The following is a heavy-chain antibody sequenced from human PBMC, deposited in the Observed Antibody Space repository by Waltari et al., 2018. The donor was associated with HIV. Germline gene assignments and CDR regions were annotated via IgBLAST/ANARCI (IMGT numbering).Heavy chain of an antibody. CDR3: AREGGVTYYDYDSAGSYLDQ. CDR2: IWYDGNNK. D-gene: IGHD3-22*01. Sequence: QVQLVESGGGVVQPGGSLRLPCVASGFTFSYSVMHWVRQAPGKGLEWLALIWYDGNNKFYADSVKGRFSISRDNSKNTLFLQLNSLRVEDTAVYFCAREGGVTYYDYDSAGSYLDQWGQGTLLTVSS. J-gene: IGHJ4*02. V-gene: IGHV3-33*01. CDR1: GFTFSYSV.